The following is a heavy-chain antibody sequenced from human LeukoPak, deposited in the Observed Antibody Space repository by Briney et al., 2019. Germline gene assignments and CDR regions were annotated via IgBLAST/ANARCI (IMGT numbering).Heavy chain of an antibody. CDR1: GFTFSSYS. Sequence: PGGSLRLSCAASGFTFSSYSMNWVRQAPGQGLEWVSYITSDSVTMFYADSVKGRFTASRDNAENSMYLQMNSLRAEDTAVYYCARGSWYPWGQGTLVTVSS. J-gene: IGHJ5*02. CDR2: ITSDSVTM. CDR3: ARGSWYP. D-gene: IGHD6-13*01. V-gene: IGHV3-48*01.